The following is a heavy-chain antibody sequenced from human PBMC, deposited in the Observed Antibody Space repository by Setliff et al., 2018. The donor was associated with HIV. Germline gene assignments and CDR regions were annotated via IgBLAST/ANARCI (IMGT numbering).Heavy chain of an antibody. D-gene: IGHD6-6*01. CDR3: ARGRHYSSSAPFAIDF. CDR1: GGSISSSSYY. Sequence: SETLSLTCTVSGGSISSSSYYWGWIRQPPGKGLEWLGSIYYSGSAYYNPSLKSRVAISVDTSKNQFSVKLSSVTAADTAVYYCARGRHYSSSAPFAIDFWGQGMLVTVSS. CDR2: IYYSGSA. V-gene: IGHV4-39*07. J-gene: IGHJ4*02.